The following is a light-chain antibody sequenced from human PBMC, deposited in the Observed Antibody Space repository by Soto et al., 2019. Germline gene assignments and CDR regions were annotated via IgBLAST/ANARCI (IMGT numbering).Light chain of an antibody. J-gene: IGKJ1*01. V-gene: IGKV1-5*03. CDR2: ETS. CDR1: ESISRW. Sequence: DVQMTQSPSILSASVGDRVTITCRARESISRWLAWYQQRPGKAPKLLIYETSNLESGVPSRFSGSGSGTEFILTISSLQPDDFATYYCQQYSSHWTFGQGTKVDIK. CDR3: QQYSSHWT.